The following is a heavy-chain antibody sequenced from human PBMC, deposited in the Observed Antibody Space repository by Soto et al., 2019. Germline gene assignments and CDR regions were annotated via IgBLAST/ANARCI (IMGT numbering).Heavy chain of an antibody. V-gene: IGHV4-31*11. J-gene: IGHJ3*02. CDR3: ARGYSGSCYDFSPDAFDI. CDR2: IYYSGST. D-gene: IGHD1-26*01. Sequence: SETLSLACAVSGGSISSGGYYWSWISQHPGKGLEWIGYIYYSGSTYYNPSLKSRVTISVDTSKNQFSLKLSSVTAADTAVYYCARGYSGSCYDFSPDAFDIWGQGTMVTVSS. CDR1: GGSISSGGYY.